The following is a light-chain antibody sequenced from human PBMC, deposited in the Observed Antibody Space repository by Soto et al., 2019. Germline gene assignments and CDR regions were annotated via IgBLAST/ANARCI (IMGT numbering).Light chain of an antibody. CDR3: IQALQTPFT. CDR2: LGS. V-gene: IGKV2-28*01. CDR1: QSLLHSSGRYY. Sequence: DFVMTQSPLSLPVTPGEPASISCRSSQSLLHSSGRYYLDWYLQKPGQSPQLLIYLGSHLASGVPDRFSGSGSGTDFTLTISRVEAEDVGIYYCIQALQTPFTFGGGTRVEIK. J-gene: IGKJ4*01.